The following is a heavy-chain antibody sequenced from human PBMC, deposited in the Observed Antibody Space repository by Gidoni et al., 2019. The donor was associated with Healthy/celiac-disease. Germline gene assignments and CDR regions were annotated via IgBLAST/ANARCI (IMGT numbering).Heavy chain of an antibody. J-gene: IGHJ4*02. D-gene: IGHD1-1*01. CDR2: INPSGGST. CDR3: ARDSQDIGTDY. Sequence: QAPLVQSGAEVKKPGASVKASCKASGYTFTSYYMHWVRQAPGQGLEWMGIINPSGGSTSYAQKFQGRVTMTRDTSTSTVYMELSSLRSEDTAVYYCARDSQDIGTDYWGQGTLVTVSS. CDR1: GYTFTSYY. V-gene: IGHV1-46*01.